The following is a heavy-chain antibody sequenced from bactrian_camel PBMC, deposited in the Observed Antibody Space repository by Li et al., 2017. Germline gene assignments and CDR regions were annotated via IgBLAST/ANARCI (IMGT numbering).Heavy chain of an antibody. D-gene: IGHD6*01. CDR2: IATGSGNT. CDR1: GYTYNRNC. V-gene: IGHV3S1*01. Sequence: VQLVESGGGSVQVGGSLRLSCAVSGYTYNRNCMAWFRQAPGKEREGVARIATGSGNTYYAASVKGRFTLSTDYTKTTMYLQMNNLKPEDAGIYYCAAGGSGFNCLTSARQYNYWGQGTQVTVSS. J-gene: IGHJ4*01. CDR3: AAGGSGFNCLTSARQYNY.